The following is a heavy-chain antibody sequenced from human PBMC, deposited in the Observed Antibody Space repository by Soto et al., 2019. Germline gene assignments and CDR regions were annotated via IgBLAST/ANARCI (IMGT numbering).Heavy chain of an antibody. CDR3: ARDRSYGETLGY. CDR1: GFSFSTYW. D-gene: IGHD4-17*01. J-gene: IGHJ4*02. CDR2: IKQDGSEK. V-gene: IGHV3-7*01. Sequence: PGGSLRLSCAASGFSFSTYWMSWVRQAPGKGLEWVANIKQDGSEKYYEDSVKGRFTISRDNAKNSLYLQMNSLRAEDTAVYYCARDRSYGETLGYWGQGALVTVSS.